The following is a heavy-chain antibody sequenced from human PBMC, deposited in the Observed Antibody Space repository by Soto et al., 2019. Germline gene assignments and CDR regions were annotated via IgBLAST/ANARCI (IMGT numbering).Heavy chain of an antibody. CDR3: ARGGRTYSSSWSSVYY. V-gene: IGHV4-34*01. J-gene: IGHJ4*02. CDR1: GGSFSGYY. D-gene: IGHD6-13*01. Sequence: SETLSLTCAVYGGSFSGYYWSWIRQPPGKGLEWIGEINHSGSTNYNPSLKSRVTISVDTSKNQFSLKLSSVTAADTAVYYCARGGRTYSSSWSSVYYWGQGTLVTVSS. CDR2: INHSGST.